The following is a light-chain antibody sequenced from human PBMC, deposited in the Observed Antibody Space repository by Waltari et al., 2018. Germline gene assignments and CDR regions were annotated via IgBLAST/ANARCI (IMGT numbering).Light chain of an antibody. CDR2: HAS. Sequence: EIVLTQSTGTLSLSSGERATLSCRASQSISRYLAWYQQKPGQAPRLLIYHASNRATGVPDRFSGSGSGTDFSLTISRLEPEDFAVYYCQHYESLPVTFGQGTKVEIK. CDR1: QSISRY. CDR3: QHYESLPVT. J-gene: IGKJ1*01. V-gene: IGKV3-20*01.